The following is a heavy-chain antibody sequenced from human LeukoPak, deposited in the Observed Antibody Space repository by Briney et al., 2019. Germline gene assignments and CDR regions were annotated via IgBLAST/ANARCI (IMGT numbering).Heavy chain of an antibody. D-gene: IGHD3-10*01. CDR3: AKDSTFYYGSGSYFHYMDV. V-gene: IGHV3-30*02. CDR1: GFTFSAYG. J-gene: IGHJ6*03. Sequence: GGSLRLSCAASGFTFSAYGIHWVRRAPGKGLEWVAFIRLDGTKTHYSDSVRGRFTISRDNSKNTLYLQMNSLRAEDTAVYYCAKDSTFYYGSGSYFHYMDVWGKGTTVTVSS. CDR2: IRLDGTKT.